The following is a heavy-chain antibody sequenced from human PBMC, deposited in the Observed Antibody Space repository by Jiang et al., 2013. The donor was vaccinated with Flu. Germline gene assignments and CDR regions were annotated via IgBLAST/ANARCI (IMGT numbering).Heavy chain of an antibody. CDR1: GGSISSSSYY. CDR3: ARRLYGDYVSYFDY. CDR2: IYYSGST. D-gene: IGHD4-17*01. Sequence: LLKPSETLSLTCTVSGGSISSSSYYWGWIRQPPGKGLEWIGSIYYSGSTYYNPSLKSRVTISVDTSKNQFSLKLSSVTAADTAVYYCARRLYGDYVSYFDYWGQGTLVTVSS. J-gene: IGHJ4*02. V-gene: IGHV4-39*07.